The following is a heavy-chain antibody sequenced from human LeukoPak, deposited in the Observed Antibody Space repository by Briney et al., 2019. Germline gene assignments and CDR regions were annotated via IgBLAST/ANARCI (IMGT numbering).Heavy chain of an antibody. CDR1: GGSFSDYY. J-gene: IGHJ6*03. Sequence: SETLYLTCAVYGGSFSDYYWSWIRQPPGKGLKWIGEINHSGSTNYNPSLKSRVTISVDTSKNQFSLKLSSVTAADTAVYYCARGSSLPGDIVVVPAAQGYYYYMDVWGKGTTVTVSS. V-gene: IGHV4-34*01. D-gene: IGHD2-2*01. CDR3: ARGSSLPGDIVVVPAAQGYYYYMDV. CDR2: INHSGST.